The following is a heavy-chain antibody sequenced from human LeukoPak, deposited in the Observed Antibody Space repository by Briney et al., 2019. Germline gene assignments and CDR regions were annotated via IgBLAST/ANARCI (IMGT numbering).Heavy chain of an antibody. Sequence: PSETLSLTCTVSGGSISSYYWGWIRQPPGKGLEWIGYIYYSGSTNYNPSLKSRVTISVDTSKNQFSLKLSSVTAADTAVYYCARHDVEMATTIDYWGQGTLVTVSS. V-gene: IGHV4-59*08. CDR2: IYYSGST. D-gene: IGHD5-24*01. J-gene: IGHJ4*02. CDR3: ARHDVEMATTIDY. CDR1: GGSISSYY.